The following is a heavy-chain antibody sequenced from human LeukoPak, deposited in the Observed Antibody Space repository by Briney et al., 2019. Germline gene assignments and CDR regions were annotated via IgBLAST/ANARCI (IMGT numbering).Heavy chain of an antibody. Sequence: ASVTVSCTASGDTFSSYAISWVRQAPGQGLEWMGGIIPIFGTANYAQKFQGRVTITADESTSTAYMELSSLRSEDTAVYYCARVGLYYYGMDVWGQGTTVTVSS. CDR1: GDTFSSYA. CDR3: ARVGLYYYGMDV. V-gene: IGHV1-69*13. CDR2: IIPIFGTA. J-gene: IGHJ6*02.